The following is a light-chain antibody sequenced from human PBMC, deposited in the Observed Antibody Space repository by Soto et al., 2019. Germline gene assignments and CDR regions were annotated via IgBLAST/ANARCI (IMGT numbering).Light chain of an antibody. CDR1: QSVRNTY. V-gene: IGKV3-20*01. J-gene: IGKJ1*01. CDR3: QQYGGSPGT. CDR2: HAS. Sequence: EIVLTQSPGTLSLSPGERATLSCRASQSVRNTYLAWYQQKPGQAPRLLIYHASNRITGIPDRFSGSGSGTDFTLTISRLGPEDFAVYFCQQYGGSPGTFGQGTKVEI.